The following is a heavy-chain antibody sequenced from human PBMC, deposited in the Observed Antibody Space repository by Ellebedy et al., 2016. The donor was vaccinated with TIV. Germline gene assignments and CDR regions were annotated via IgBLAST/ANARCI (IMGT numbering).Heavy chain of an antibody. CDR1: GFTFSRYS. D-gene: IGHD3-16*01. J-gene: IGHJ4*02. Sequence: GESLKISXAASGFTFSRYSMNWVRQAPGKGLEWVSSISSSSSYIYYADSVKGRFTISRDDAKNSLYLQMNSLRAEDTAVYYAYSRGYWGQGTLVTVSS. CDR2: ISSSSSYI. CDR3: YSRGY. V-gene: IGHV3-21*01.